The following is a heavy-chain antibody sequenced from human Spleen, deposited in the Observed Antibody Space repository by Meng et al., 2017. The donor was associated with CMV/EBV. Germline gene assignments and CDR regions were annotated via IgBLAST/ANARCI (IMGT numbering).Heavy chain of an antibody. Sequence: VQLHQWGPGLLKPSETLSLTCAVYGGSFSGYYWSWIRQPPGKGLEWIGEINHSGSTNYNPSLKSRVTISVDTSKNQFSLKLSSVTAADTAVYYCARVSGLRYFDWLLYKNWFDPWGQGTLVTVSS. D-gene: IGHD3-9*01. CDR2: INHSGST. J-gene: IGHJ5*02. CDR1: GGSFSGYY. CDR3: ARVSGLRYFDWLLYKNWFDP. V-gene: IGHV4-34*01.